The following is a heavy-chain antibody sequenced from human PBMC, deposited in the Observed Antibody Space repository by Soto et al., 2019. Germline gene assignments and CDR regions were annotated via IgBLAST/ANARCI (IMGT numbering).Heavy chain of an antibody. D-gene: IGHD6-19*01. V-gene: IGHV3-30*03. CDR1: GFTFSSYG. Sequence: QVQLVESGGGVVQPGRSLRLSCAASGFTFSSYGMHWVRQAPRKGLEWVALISFDGSNTYYADSVKGRFTISRDNSQNTLYLQMHSLRAEDTSLYYCGAGQFFSDYWGQGALVTVSS. CDR3: GAGQFFSDY. J-gene: IGHJ4*02. CDR2: ISFDGSNT.